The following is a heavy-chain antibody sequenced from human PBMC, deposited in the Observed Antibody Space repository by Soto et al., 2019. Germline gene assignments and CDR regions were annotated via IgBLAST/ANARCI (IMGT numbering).Heavy chain of an antibody. J-gene: IGHJ3*02. CDR3: ARGGSSDWQVALDM. CDR1: GGSFDTYY. V-gene: IGHV4-34*01. CDR2: SNHRGSN. Sequence: KPSETLSLTCVVSGGSFDTYYWSWIRQSPGKGLEWIGESNHRGSNNYSPSLKSRVTISLDTSKNQFSLKLTSVTAADTAVYYCARGGSSDWQVALDMWGQGTMVTVSS. D-gene: IGHD6-19*01.